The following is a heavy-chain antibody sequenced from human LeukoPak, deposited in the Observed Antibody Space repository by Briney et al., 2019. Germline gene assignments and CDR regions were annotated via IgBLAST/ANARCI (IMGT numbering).Heavy chain of an antibody. CDR3: ARRTRAYGYVGHYYYYMDV. D-gene: IGHD5-18*01. V-gene: IGHV1-8*03. Sequence: GASVKVSCKASGYTFTSYDINWVRQATGQGLEWMGWMNPNSGNTGYAQKFQGRVTITRNTSISTAYMELSSLRSEDTAVYYCARRTRAYGYVGHYYYYMDVWGKGTTVTISS. CDR2: MNPNSGNT. J-gene: IGHJ6*03. CDR1: GYTFTSYD.